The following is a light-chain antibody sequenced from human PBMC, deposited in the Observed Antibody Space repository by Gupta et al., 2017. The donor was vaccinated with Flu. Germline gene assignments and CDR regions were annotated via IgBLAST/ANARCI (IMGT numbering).Light chain of an antibody. CDR3: SSYAGSNLWV. V-gene: IGLV2-8*01. CDR2: EVS. Sequence: QSALTQPPSASGSPGQSVTISCTGTSSDVGGYNYVSWYQQHPGKAPKLIIYEVSKRPSGVPDRFSGSKSSNTASLTVSGLQAEDDADYYCSSYAGSNLWVFGGGTKLTVL. J-gene: IGLJ3*02. CDR1: SSDVGGYNY.